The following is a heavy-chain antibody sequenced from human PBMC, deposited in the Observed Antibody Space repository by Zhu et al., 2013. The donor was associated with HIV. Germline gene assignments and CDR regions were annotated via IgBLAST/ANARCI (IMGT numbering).Heavy chain of an antibody. D-gene: IGHD3-3*01. CDR3: AREFYDFWSGYQNPHWFDP. J-gene: IGHJ5*02. V-gene: IGHV1-69*01. CDR2: IIPIFGTA. CDR1: GGTFSSYA. Sequence: QVQLVQSGAEVKKPGSSVKVSCKASGGTFSSYAISWVRQAPGQGLEWMGGIIPIFGTANYAQKFQGRVTITADESTSTAYMELSSLRSEDTAVYYCAREFYDFWSGYQNPHWFDPWGQGTLVTVSS.